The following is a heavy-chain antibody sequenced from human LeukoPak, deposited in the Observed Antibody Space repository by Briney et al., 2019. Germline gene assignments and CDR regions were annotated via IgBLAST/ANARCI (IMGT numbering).Heavy chain of an antibody. CDR3: ARPGARGYCSSTSCSRTYYFDY. V-gene: IGHV4-34*01. D-gene: IGHD2-2*01. J-gene: IGHJ4*02. CDR2: INHSGST. Sequence: PSETLSLTCAVYGGSFSGYYWSWIRQPPGKGLEWIGEINHSGSTNYNPSLKSRVTISVDTSKNQFSLKLSSVAAADTAVYYYARPGARGYCSSTSCSRTYYFDYWGQGTLVTVSS. CDR1: GGSFSGYY.